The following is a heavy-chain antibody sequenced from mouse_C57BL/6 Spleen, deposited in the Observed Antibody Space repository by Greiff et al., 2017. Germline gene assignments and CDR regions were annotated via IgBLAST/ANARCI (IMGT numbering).Heavy chain of an antibody. Sequence: VKLEESGAELVKPGASVKMSCKASGYTFTTYHMKWVKQNHGKSLEWIGNFNPNNDDTKYNEKFKGKATLTVEKSSSTVYLELSRLTSDDSAVYYCARSATFVYYFDYWGQGTTLTVSS. V-gene: IGHV1-47*01. D-gene: IGHD1-3*01. CDR3: ARSATFVYYFDY. CDR1: GYTFTTYH. CDR2: FNPNNDDT. J-gene: IGHJ2*01.